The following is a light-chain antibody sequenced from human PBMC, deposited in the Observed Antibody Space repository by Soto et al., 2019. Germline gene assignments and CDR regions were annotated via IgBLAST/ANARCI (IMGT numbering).Light chain of an antibody. Sequence: DIQMTQFPSSLSASVGDRVTITCRASQSVSTYLNWYQHKPGKAPKVLIYAASSLQSGVPSRFSGSGSETDFTLTISSLQTEDFATYSCQQSYSTTWTFGQGTKVDIK. J-gene: IGKJ1*01. V-gene: IGKV1-39*01. CDR2: AAS. CDR1: QSVSTY. CDR3: QQSYSTTWT.